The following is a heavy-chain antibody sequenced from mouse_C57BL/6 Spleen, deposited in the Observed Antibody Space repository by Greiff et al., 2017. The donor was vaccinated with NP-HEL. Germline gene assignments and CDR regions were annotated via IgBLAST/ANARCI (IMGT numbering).Heavy chain of an antibody. CDR2: INPYNGGT. J-gene: IGHJ3*01. CDR3: ALAYYSNYEFAY. Sequence: EVQLQQSGPVLVKPGASVKMSCKASGYTFTDYYMNWVKQSHGKSLEWIGVINPYNGGTSYNQKFKGKATLTVDKSSSTAYMELNSLTSEDSAVYYCALAYYSNYEFAYWGQGTLVTVSA. V-gene: IGHV1-19*01. CDR1: GYTFTDYY. D-gene: IGHD2-5*01.